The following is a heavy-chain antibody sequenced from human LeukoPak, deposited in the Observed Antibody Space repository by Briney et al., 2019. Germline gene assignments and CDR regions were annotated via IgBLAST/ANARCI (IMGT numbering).Heavy chain of an antibody. Sequence: SETLSLTCTVSGGSISSGGYYWSWIRQPPGKGLEWIGYIYHSGSTYYNPSLKSRVTISVDRSKNQFSLKLSSVTAADTAVYYCASGWSTTRRYYYYYMDVWGKGTTVTVSS. CDR1: GGSISSGGYY. CDR2: IYHSGST. V-gene: IGHV4-30-2*01. D-gene: IGHD2-15*01. J-gene: IGHJ6*03. CDR3: ASGWSTTRRYYYYYMDV.